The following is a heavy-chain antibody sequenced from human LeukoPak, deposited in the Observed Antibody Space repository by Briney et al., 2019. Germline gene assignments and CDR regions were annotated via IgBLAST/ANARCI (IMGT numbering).Heavy chain of an antibody. D-gene: IGHD5-24*01. V-gene: IGHV3-48*03. J-gene: IGHJ4*02. Sequence: GGSLRLSCAASGFKFSDYEMNWVRQAPGKGLEWISHISSSGSIICYADSVKGRFTISRDNAANSLYLQMNSLRAEDTAVYCCARDMGDGHWGQGTLVTVS. CDR2: ISSSGSII. CDR1: GFKFSDYE. CDR3: ARDMGDGH.